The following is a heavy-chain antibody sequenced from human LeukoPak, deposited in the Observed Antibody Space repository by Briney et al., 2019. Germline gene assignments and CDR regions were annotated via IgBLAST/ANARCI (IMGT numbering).Heavy chain of an antibody. CDR1: GFNFTNAW. CDR2: IKRKTDGGTT. V-gene: IGHV3-15*01. Sequence: TGGSLRLSCVASGFNFTNAWMSWLRQAPGKGLEGVGRIKRKTDGGTTDYAAPVKGRFTISRDDSKNTLFLQMNSLKTEDTAVYYCTTGAMIVSWGQGTLVTVSS. D-gene: IGHD3-22*01. CDR3: TTGAMIVS. J-gene: IGHJ5*02.